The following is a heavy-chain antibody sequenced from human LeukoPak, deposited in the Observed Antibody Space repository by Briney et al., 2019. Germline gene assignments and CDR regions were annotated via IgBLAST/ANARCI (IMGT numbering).Heavy chain of an antibody. V-gene: IGHV1-2*06. J-gene: IGHJ4*02. CDR2: INPNSGGT. D-gene: IGHD3-10*01. CDR1: GYTFTGYY. CDR3: ARTLWFGELSLCY. Sequence: ASVKVSCKASGYTFTGYYMHWVRQAPGQGLEWMGRINPNSGGTNYAQKFQGRVTMTRDTSISTAYMELSRLRSDDTAVYYCARTLWFGELSLCYWGQGTLVTVSS.